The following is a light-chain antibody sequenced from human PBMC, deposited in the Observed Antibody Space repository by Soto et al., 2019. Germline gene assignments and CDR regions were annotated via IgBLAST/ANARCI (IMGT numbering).Light chain of an antibody. CDR3: QQYDSSYT. CDR1: QTITNNY. J-gene: IGKJ2*01. V-gene: IGKV3-20*01. CDR2: GAS. Sequence: EIVLTQSPGTLSLSPGERATLSCRASQTITNNYLAWYQQKPGQAPRLVMSGASSRATCIPGRFSGGGSETDFTLTISRLEPEDFAVYYCQQYDSSYTFGQGTKLEIK.